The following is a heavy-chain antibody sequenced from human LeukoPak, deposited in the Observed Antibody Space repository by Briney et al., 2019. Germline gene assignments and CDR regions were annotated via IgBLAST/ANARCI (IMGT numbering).Heavy chain of an antibody. V-gene: IGHV4-59*01. CDR1: GGSISSYY. J-gene: IGHJ4*02. CDR3: ARVGDFWFLDY. CDR2: IYYSGST. Sequence: SETLSLTCTVSGGSISSYYWSWIRQPPGKGLEWIGYIYYSGSTNYNPSLKSRVTISVDTSKNQFSLKLSSVTAADTAVYYCARVGDFWFLDYWGQGTLVTVSS. D-gene: IGHD3-3*01.